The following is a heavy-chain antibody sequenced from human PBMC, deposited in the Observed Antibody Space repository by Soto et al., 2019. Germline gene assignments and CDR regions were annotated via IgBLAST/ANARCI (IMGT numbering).Heavy chain of an antibody. CDR1: GFTFSSYA. CDR2: ISGSGGST. V-gene: IGHV3-23*01. D-gene: IGHD2-15*01. Sequence: GGSLRLSCAASGFTFSSYAMSWVRQAPGKGLEWVSAISGSGGSTYYADSVKGRFTISRDNSKNTLYLQMNSLRAEDTAVYYCAKLGADCSGGSCYVENDYWGQGTLVTVSS. CDR3: AKLGADCSGGSCYVENDY. J-gene: IGHJ4*02.